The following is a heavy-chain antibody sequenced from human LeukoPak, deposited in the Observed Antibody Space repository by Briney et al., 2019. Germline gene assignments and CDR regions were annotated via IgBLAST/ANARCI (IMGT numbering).Heavy chain of an antibody. CDR2: IISIFGTA. CDR1: GGTFSSYA. Sequence: GASVKVSCKASGGTFSSYAISWVRQAPGQGLEWMGGIISIFGTANYAQKFQGRVTIPTDESTSTAYMELSSLRSEHTAVYYCARVFRAARLRGEAFDMWGQGPVVTVSS. V-gene: IGHV1-69*05. CDR3: ARVFRAARLRGEAFDM. D-gene: IGHD6-6*01. J-gene: IGHJ3*02.